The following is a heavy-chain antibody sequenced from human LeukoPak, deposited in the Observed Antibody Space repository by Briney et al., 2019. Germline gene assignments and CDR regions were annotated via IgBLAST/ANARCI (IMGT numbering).Heavy chain of an antibody. CDR1: GYTFTSYG. D-gene: IGHD2-2*01. CDR2: ISAYNGNT. J-gene: IGHJ6*02. Sequence: GASVKVSCKASGYTFTSYGISWVRQAPGQGLEWMGWISAYNGNTNYAQKLQGRVTMTTDTSTSTAYMELRSLRSDDTAVYYCARDQIVVVPAAIVYYYGMDVWGQGTTVTVSS. V-gene: IGHV1-18*01. CDR3: ARDQIVVVPAAIVYYYGMDV.